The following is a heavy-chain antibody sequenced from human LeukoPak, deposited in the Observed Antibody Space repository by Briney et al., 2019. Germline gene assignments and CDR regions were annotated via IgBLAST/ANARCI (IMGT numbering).Heavy chain of an antibody. CDR2: ISSSGSTI. CDR3: AREKYYYDSSGYYGY. CDR1: GFTFSSYE. D-gene: IGHD3-22*01. V-gene: IGHV3-48*03. J-gene: IGHJ4*02. Sequence: GGSLRLSCAASGFTFSSYEMNWVRQAPGKGLEWVSYISSSGSTIYYADSVKGRFTISRDNAKNSLYLQMNGLRAEDTAVYYCAREKYYYDSSGYYGYWGQGTLVTVSS.